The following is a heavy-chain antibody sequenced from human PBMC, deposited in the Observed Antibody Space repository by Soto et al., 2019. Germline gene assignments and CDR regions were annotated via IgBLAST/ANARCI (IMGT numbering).Heavy chain of an antibody. Sequence: QVQLQESGPGLVKPSETLSLTCTVSGGSISSYYWSWIRQPPGKGLEWIGYIYYSGSTNYNPSLKXGXTXSXXPSKNQFSLKLSSGTAADTAVSSCARQCSSSSRYAWGAFDFWGEGTMVTVSS. CDR3: ARQCSSSSRYAWGAFDF. J-gene: IGHJ3*01. CDR1: GGSISSYY. V-gene: IGHV4-59*01. D-gene: IGHD6-13*01. CDR2: IYYSGST.